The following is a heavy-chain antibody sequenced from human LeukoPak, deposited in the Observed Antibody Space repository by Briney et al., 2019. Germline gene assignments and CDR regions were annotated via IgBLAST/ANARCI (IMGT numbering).Heavy chain of an antibody. CDR2: INPNSGGT. CDR3: ARWGGVVVAATYLHYMDV. D-gene: IGHD2-15*01. J-gene: IGHJ6*03. Sequence: ASVKVSCKASGYTFTGYYMHWVRQAPGQGLEWMGWINPNSGGTNYAQKFQGRVTMTRDTSISTAYMELSRLRSDDTAVYYCARWGGVVVAATYLHYMDVWGKGTTVTVSS. CDR1: GYTFTGYY. V-gene: IGHV1-2*02.